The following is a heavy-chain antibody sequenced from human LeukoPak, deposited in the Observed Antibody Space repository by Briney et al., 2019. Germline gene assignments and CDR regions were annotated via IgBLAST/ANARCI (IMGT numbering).Heavy chain of an antibody. D-gene: IGHD3-3*01. CDR2: IKQNGSEK. V-gene: IGHV3-7*01. J-gene: IGHJ6*03. Sequence: GGSLRLSCAASGFTFSSYWMSWVRQAPGKGLEWVANIKQNGSEKYYVDPVKGRFTISRDNAKNSLYLQMNSLRAEDTAVYYCARARPNFTIFGVVINYYMDVWGKGTTVTVSS. CDR3: ARARPNFTIFGVVINYYMDV. CDR1: GFTFSSYW.